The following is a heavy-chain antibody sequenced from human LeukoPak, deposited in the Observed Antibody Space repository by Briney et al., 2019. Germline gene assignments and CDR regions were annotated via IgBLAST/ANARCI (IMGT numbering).Heavy chain of an antibody. CDR1: GYTFTGYY. V-gene: IGHV1-2*02. J-gene: IGHJ4*02. D-gene: IGHD6-13*01. CDR3: ARWGGECSSSWPYFDY. CDR2: INPNSGGT. Sequence: VASVKVSCKASGYTFTGYYMRWVRQAPGQGLEWMGWINPNSGGTNYAQKFQGRVTMTRDTSISTAYMELSRLRSDDTAVYYCARWGGECSSSWPYFDYWGQGTLVTVSS.